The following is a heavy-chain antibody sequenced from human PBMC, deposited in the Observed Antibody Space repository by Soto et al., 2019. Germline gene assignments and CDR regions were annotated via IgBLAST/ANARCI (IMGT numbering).Heavy chain of an antibody. CDR3: ARQAYASNVPDS. CDR1: GYNFARDC. CDR2: IFPGDSDT. J-gene: IGHJ5*01. Sequence: GESLKISCKGSGYNFARDCIGWVRQRPGKGLEWMGTIFPGDSDTKYSPSFEGHVTISVDKSITTAYLQWSSLKASDTAMYYCARQAYASNVPDSWGNGTLVNVS. V-gene: IGHV5-51*01. D-gene: IGHD2-8*01.